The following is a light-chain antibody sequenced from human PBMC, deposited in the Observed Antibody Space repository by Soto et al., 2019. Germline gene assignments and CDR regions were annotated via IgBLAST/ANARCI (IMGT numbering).Light chain of an antibody. CDR3: SATDDSLGGPV. J-gene: IGLJ2*01. V-gene: IGLV1-47*02. CDR2: TND. CDR1: YSNVETNY. Sequence: QSVLTQPPSASGTPGQRVTISCSGSYSNVETNYVYWYQQVPGTAPKLLIYTNDQRPSGVPDRFSASKSGASASLAISGLRSEDEADYFCSATDDSLGGPVVGGGTKLTVL.